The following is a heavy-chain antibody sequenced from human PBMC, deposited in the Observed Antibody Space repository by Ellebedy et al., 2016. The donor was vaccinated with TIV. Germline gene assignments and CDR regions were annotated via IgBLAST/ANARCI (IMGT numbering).Heavy chain of an antibody. Sequence: GESLKISCKGSGYSFTSYWIDWVRQTPGKGLEWMGITHPRDSDTRYSPPFQGQVTISVDKSISTAYLQWSSLKASGTAMYYCARQGGGDGYNIDYWGLGTLVTVSS. D-gene: IGHD5-24*01. J-gene: IGHJ4*02. CDR1: GYSFTSYW. V-gene: IGHV5-51*01. CDR2: THPRDSDT. CDR3: ARQGGGDGYNIDY.